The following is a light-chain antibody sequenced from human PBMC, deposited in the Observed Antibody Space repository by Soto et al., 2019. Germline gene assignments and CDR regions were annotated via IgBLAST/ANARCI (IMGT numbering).Light chain of an antibody. Sequence: WRTHSTDLLSAYTGVRVTIGFWMSQGISSYLAWYQQKPGKAPELLIYAASTLQSGVPSRFSGSGSGTDFTLTIISLEPEDFAVYNWQQRSNLNPFGQGTRLDI. CDR1: QGISSY. CDR3: QQRSNLNP. CDR2: AAS. V-gene: IGKV1D-8*02. J-gene: IGKJ5*01.